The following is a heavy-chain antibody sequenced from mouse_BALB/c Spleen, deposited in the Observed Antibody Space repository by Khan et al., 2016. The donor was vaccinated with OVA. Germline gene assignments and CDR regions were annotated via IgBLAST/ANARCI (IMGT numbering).Heavy chain of an antibody. J-gene: IGHJ3*01. CDR2: MTYSGSA. CDR1: GYSITSDYA. Sequence: EVQLQESGPGLVKPSQSLSLTCTVTGYSITSDYAWNWIRQFPGNKLEWMGYMTYSGSAIYNPSLKSRISITRDTSKNQFFLQLNSVTTEDTAEYYCARSITTATRGFAYWGQGTLVTVSA. V-gene: IGHV3-2*02. CDR3: ARSITTATRGFAY. D-gene: IGHD1-2*01.